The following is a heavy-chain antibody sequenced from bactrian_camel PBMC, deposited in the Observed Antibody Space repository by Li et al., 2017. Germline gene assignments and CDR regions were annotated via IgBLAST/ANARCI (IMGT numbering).Heavy chain of an antibody. J-gene: IGHJ6*01. Sequence: VQLVESGGGSVQAGGSVRLSCAASGYTRTAYCMGWFRQAPGKGREGLALINRDGTSGYADSVKGRFTISKDNANDILYLQMDNLQPEGSATYRCAASWGLTATTALGSIIYPDQFGYWGDGTQVSVS. CDR3: AASWGLTATTALGSIIYPDQFGY. V-gene: IGHV3S67*01. D-gene: IGHD5*01. CDR1: GYTRTAYC. CDR2: INRDGTS.